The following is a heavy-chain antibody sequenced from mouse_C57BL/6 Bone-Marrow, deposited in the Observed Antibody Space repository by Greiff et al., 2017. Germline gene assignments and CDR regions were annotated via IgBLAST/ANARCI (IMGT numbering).Heavy chain of an antibody. Sequence: EVKLLESGGGLVQPGGSMKLSCVASGFTFSNYWMNWVRQSPEKGLEWVAQIRLKSDNYATHYAESVKGRFTISRDDSKSSVYLQMNNLRAEDTGIYYCTVGGYSSYWGQGTLVTVSA. CDR2: IRLKSDNYAT. CDR3: TVGGYSSY. D-gene: IGHD2-3*01. J-gene: IGHJ3*01. CDR1: GFTFSNYW. V-gene: IGHV6-3*01.